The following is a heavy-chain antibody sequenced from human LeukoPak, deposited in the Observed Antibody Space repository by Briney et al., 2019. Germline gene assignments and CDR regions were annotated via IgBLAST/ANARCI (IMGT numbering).Heavy chain of an antibody. CDR3: ARVSNQVGPYYDFWSGYY. Sequence: ASVTVSCTASGYTFTSYGISWVRQAPGQGLEWMGWISAYNGNTNYAQKLQGRVTMTTDTSTSTAYMELRSLRSDDTAVYYCARVSNQVGPYYDFWSGYYWGQGTLVTVSS. V-gene: IGHV1-18*01. J-gene: IGHJ4*02. CDR2: ISAYNGNT. D-gene: IGHD3-3*01. CDR1: GYTFTSYG.